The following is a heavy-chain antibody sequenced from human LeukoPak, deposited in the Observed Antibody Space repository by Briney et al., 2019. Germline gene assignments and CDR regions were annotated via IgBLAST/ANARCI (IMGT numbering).Heavy chain of an antibody. J-gene: IGHJ4*02. CDR3: ARGGSAYALDY. CDR1: GYSFTSYW. CDR2: IYPGDSET. Sequence: GESLKISCKSSGYSFTSYWIGWVRQMPGKGLEWMGIIYPGDSETRYSPSFQGQVTMSTDKSISTAYLQWSSLKASDTAMYFCARGGSAYALDYWGQGTLVTVSS. D-gene: IGHD2-2*01. V-gene: IGHV5-51*01.